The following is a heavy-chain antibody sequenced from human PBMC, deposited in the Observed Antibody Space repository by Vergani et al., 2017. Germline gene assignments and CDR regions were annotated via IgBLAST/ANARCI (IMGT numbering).Heavy chain of an antibody. D-gene: IGHD3-10*01. CDR3: TRSPLLWFGELLNWFDP. CDR1: GFTFGDYP. V-gene: IGHV3-49*03. Sequence: VQLVESGGGLVQPGRSLRLSCIASGFTFGDYPMSWFRQAPGKGLEWVGFIRSKAYGGTTEYAASVKGRFTISRDDSKSIAYLQMNSLKTEDTAVYYCTRSPLLWFGELLNWFDPWGQGTLVTVSS. J-gene: IGHJ5*02. CDR2: IRSKAYGGTT.